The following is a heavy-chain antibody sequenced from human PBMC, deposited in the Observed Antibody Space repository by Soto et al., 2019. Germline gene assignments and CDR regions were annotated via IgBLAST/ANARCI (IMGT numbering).Heavy chain of an antibody. V-gene: IGHV3-30*09. CDR1: GFIFSDYA. CDR2: ISYGGDNK. D-gene: IGHD6-13*01. CDR3: AKARHSTSWYGLEADF. J-gene: IGHJ4*02. Sequence: QVQLVESGGGVVQPGRSLRLSCAASGFIFSDYAMHWVRQPPGKGLEWVAVISYGGDNKYYADSVRGRFAISRDNLKNTLDLQMNSLNPEDTAVYHCAKARHSTSWYGLEADFWGQGTLVTVSS.